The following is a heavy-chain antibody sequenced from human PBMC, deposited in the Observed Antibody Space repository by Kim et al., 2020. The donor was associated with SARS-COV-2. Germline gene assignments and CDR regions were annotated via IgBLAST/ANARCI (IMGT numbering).Heavy chain of an antibody. J-gene: IGHJ4*02. D-gene: IGHD1-1*01. CDR2: IRSKAYGGTT. Sequence: GGSLRLSCSVSGFNFNDYGMSWVRQAPWKGLEWLGFIRSKAYGGTTEYATSVRGRIVISRDDSKNITYLQMYTLKNEDTAVYYSTRLPGGTGWNYFDQWGQGPLHTVSS. CDR1: GFNFNDYG. V-gene: IGHV3-49*04. CDR3: TRLPGGTGWNYFDQ.